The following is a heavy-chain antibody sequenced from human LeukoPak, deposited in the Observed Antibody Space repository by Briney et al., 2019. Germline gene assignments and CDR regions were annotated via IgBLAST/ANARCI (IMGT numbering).Heavy chain of an antibody. CDR3: ATWAGAVIVDKNGGVY. J-gene: IGHJ4*02. D-gene: IGHD3-22*01. Sequence: ASVKVSCKVSGYSLTELSIHWVRQTPGKGLEWMGGFDPEAGETIYAQKFQGRVTMTEDTSTDTAYMELSSLRSEDTAVFYCATWAGAVIVDKNGGVYWGQGTLVTVSS. CDR2: FDPEAGET. V-gene: IGHV1-24*01. CDR1: GYSLTELS.